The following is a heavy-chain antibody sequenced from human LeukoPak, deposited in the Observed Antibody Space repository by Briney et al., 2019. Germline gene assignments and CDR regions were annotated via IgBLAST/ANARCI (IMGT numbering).Heavy chain of an antibody. J-gene: IGHJ4*02. Sequence: PSETLSLTCAVYGGSSRGYYWNWLWIRQSPGKGPEWIGEINDSGSPNYNPSLKSRVTISENKSLNQFSLRLSSVTAADTAVYFCARVRSIVATSNFDYWGQGTLVTVSS. D-gene: IGHD5-12*01. V-gene: IGHV4-34*01. CDR1: GGSSRGYY. CDR3: ARVRSIVATSNFDY. CDR2: INDSGSP.